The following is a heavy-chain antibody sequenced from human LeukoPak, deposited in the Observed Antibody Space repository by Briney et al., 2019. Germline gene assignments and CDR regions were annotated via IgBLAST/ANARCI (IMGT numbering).Heavy chain of an antibody. CDR1: GGSFSGYY. V-gene: IGHV4-34*01. J-gene: IGHJ6*03. CDR2: INHSGST. D-gene: IGHD3-10*01. Sequence: SETLSLTCAVYGGSFSGYYWSWIRQPPGKGLEWIGEINHSGSTNYNPSLKSRVTISVDTSKNQFSLKLSSVTAADTAVYYCWGYYGSGSYKYYYYMDVWGKGTTVTVSS. CDR3: WGYYGSGSYKYYYYMDV.